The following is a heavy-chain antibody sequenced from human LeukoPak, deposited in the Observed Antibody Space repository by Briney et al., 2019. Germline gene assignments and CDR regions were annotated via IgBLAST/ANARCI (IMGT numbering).Heavy chain of an antibody. V-gene: IGHV3-7*01. Sequence: GGSLRLSCAASGFTFSTYSMNWVRQAPGKGLEWVANIKQDGSEKYYVDSVKGRFTISRDNAKNSLYLQMNSLRAEDTAVYYCARDPYSSSDWGQGTLVTVSS. D-gene: IGHD6-13*01. J-gene: IGHJ4*02. CDR1: GFTFSTYS. CDR3: ARDPYSSSD. CDR2: IKQDGSEK.